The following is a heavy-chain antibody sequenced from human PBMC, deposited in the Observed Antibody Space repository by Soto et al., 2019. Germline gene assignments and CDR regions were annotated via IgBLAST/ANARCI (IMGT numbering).Heavy chain of an antibody. CDR1: GFTFSSYG. V-gene: IGHV3-30*18. CDR3: AKAVVVTAIPQDSRRFPDAFDI. Sequence: QVQLVESGGGVVQPGRSLRLSCAASGFTFSSYGMHWVRQAPGKGLEWVAVISYDGSNKYYADSVKGRFTISRDNSKNTLYLQMNSLRAEDTAVYYCAKAVVVTAIPQDSRRFPDAFDIWGQGTMVTVSS. D-gene: IGHD2-21*02. J-gene: IGHJ3*02. CDR2: ISYDGSNK.